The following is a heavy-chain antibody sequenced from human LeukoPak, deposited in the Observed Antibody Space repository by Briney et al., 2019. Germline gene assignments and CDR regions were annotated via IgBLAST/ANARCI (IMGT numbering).Heavy chain of an antibody. D-gene: IGHD6-19*01. CDR2: IWYDGSNK. J-gene: IGHJ4*02. CDR3: ARCFSHRGRYYFDY. V-gene: IGHV3-33*01. Sequence: GGSLRLSCAASGFTFSSYGMYWVRQAPGKGLEWVAVIWYDGSNKYYADSVKGRFTISRDNSKNTLYLQMNSLRAEDTAVYYCARCFSHRGRYYFDYWGQGTLVTVSS. CDR1: GFTFSSYG.